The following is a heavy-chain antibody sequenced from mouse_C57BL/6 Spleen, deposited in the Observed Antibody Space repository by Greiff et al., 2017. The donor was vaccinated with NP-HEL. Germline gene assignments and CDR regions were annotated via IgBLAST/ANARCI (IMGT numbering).Heavy chain of an antibody. D-gene: IGHD1-1*01. Sequence: DVKLVESGGGLVQPGGSLSLSCAASGFTFTDYYMSWVRQPPGKALEWLGFIRNKANGYTTEYSASVKGRFTISRDNSQSILYLQMNALRAEDSATYYCARPSYYYGSRNYAMDYWGQGTSVTVSS. CDR3: ARPSYYYGSRNYAMDY. CDR2: IRNKANGYTT. V-gene: IGHV7-3*01. CDR1: GFTFTDYY. J-gene: IGHJ4*01.